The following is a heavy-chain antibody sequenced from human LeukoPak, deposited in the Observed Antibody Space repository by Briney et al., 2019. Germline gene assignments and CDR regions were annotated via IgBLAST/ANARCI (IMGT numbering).Heavy chain of an antibody. D-gene: IGHD3-3*01. Sequence: SETLSLTCAVYGGSFSGYYWSWIRQPPGKGLEWIGEINHSGSTNYNPSLKSRVTISVDTSKNQFSLKLSSVIAADTAVYHCARGRRFLEWLPTSYYYYGMDVWGQGTTVTVSS. CDR3: ARGRRFLEWLPTSYYYYGMDV. CDR2: INHSGST. V-gene: IGHV4-34*01. J-gene: IGHJ6*02. CDR1: GGSFSGYY.